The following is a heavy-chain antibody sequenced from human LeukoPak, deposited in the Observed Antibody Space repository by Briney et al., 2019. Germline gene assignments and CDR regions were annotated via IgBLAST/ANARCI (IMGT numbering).Heavy chain of an antibody. D-gene: IGHD2-2*01. Sequence: SETLSLTCTVSGGSISSYYWSWIRQTPGKGLEWIGYIYYSGSTNYNPSLKSRVTISVDTSKNQFSLKLSSVTAADTAVYYCASFRQLHYFDYWGQGTLVTVSS. CDR3: ASFRQLHYFDY. V-gene: IGHV4-59*01. CDR1: GGSISSYY. CDR2: IYYSGST. J-gene: IGHJ4*02.